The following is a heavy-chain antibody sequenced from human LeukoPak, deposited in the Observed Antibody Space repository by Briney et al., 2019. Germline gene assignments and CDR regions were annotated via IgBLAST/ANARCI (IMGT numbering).Heavy chain of an antibody. D-gene: IGHD2-15*01. CDR1: GFTLSSYG. CDR3: ATEVGYCSGGSCYRGLDY. Sequence: SGGSLRLSCAASGFTLSSYGMHWVRQAPGKGLEWVAVISYDGSNKYYADSVKGRFTISRDNSKNTLYLQMNSLRAEDTAVYYCATEVGYCSGGSCYRGLDYWGQGTLVTVSS. J-gene: IGHJ4*02. V-gene: IGHV3-30*03. CDR2: ISYDGSNK.